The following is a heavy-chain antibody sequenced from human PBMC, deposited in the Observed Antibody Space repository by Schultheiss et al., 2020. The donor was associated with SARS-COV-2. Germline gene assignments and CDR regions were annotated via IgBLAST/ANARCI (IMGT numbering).Heavy chain of an antibody. V-gene: IGHV3-23*01. D-gene: IGHD5-12*01. CDR2: ISGSGGST. J-gene: IGHJ4*02. CDR1: GFTFSSYA. CDR3: AKDREGGYEQPFDY. Sequence: GESLKISCAASGFTFSSYAMSWVRQAPGKGLEWVSAISGSGGSTYYADSVKGRFTISRDNSKNTLYLQMNSLRAEDTAVYYCAKDREGGYEQPFDYWGQGTLVTVSS.